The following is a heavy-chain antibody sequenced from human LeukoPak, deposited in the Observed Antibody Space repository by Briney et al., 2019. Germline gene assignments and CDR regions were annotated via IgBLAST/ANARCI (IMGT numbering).Heavy chain of an antibody. CDR3: ARDLPSGNHKRFYFDY. V-gene: IGHV1-2*02. D-gene: IGHD1-14*01. CDR2: INPNRGDT. J-gene: IGHJ4*02. Sequence: ASGKVSCKVSGYSFTGYYIHWVRQAPGQGVEGMGWINPNRGDTNYAQKFQGRVPLTKETCLSTAFMELYSLRSEDTDVYYCARDLPSGNHKRFYFDYWGRGTLITVSS. CDR1: GYSFTGYY.